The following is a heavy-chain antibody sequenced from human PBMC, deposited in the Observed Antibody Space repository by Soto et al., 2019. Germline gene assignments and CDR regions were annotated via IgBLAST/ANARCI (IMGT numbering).Heavy chain of an antibody. J-gene: IGHJ4*02. CDR1: GYTFTSYY. CDR3: ARARLQYYFDY. V-gene: IGHV1-46*01. D-gene: IGHD4-4*01. CDR2: INPSGGST. Sequence: QVQLVQSGAEVKKPGASVKVSCKASGYTFTSYYMHWVRQAPGQGLEWMGIINPSGGSTSYAQKFQGRVTMTRDTSTSTVYMELSSLRSEDTAVYYSARARLQYYFDYWGQGTLVTVSS.